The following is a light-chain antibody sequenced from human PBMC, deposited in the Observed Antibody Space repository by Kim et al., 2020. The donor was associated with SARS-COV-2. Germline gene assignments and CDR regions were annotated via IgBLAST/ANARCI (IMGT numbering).Light chain of an antibody. V-gene: IGKV1-5*03. CDR3: QQYNSAPYN. CDR2: KAS. CDR1: QSFTKW. Sequence: SASVEARVTFTCRASQSFTKWLAWYHQKPGKAPKLLIYKASTLQRGVPSRFSGSGSGTNFSLTISSLQPDDLATYYCQQYNSAPYNFGQGTKLEIK. J-gene: IGKJ2*01.